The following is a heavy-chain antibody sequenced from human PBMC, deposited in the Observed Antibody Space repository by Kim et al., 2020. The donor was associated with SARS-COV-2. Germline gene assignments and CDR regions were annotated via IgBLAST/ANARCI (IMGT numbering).Heavy chain of an antibody. Sequence: GGSLRLSCAASGFTFSTNVMTWVRQAPGKGLEWVSSISPTGGGTYYAESVKGRITSSRDNSNKTFYLQMNSLRAGDTATYYCAKVIASSGGWYDYYGMDV. D-gene: IGHD2-15*01. CDR1: GFTFSTNV. V-gene: IGHV3-23*01. CDR2: ISPTGGGT. CDR3: AKVIASSGGWYDYYGMDV. J-gene: IGHJ6*01.